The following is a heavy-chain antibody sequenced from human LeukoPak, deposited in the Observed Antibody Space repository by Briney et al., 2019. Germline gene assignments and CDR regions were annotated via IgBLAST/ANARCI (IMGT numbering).Heavy chain of an antibody. CDR2: ISSSSSTI. CDR3: ARDLLRSSNYFDY. D-gene: IGHD2-21*01. V-gene: IGHV3-48*02. J-gene: IGHJ4*02. Sequence: QAGGSLRLSCAASGFTFSSYSMNWVRQAPGKGLEWVSYISSSSSTIYYADSVKGRFTISRDNAKNSLYLQMNGLRDEDTAVYYCARDLLRSSNYFDYWGQGTLVTVSS. CDR1: GFTFSSYS.